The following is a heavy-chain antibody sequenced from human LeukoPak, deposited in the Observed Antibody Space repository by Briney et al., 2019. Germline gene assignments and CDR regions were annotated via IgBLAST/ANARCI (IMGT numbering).Heavy chain of an antibody. D-gene: IGHD6-6*01. J-gene: IGHJ3*02. CDR1: GYTSTSYG. CDR3: AGAVEYRTNPSTGDAFDI. CDR2: ISAYNGNT. V-gene: IGHV1-18*01. Sequence: GSAKVSCKASGYTSTSYGISWVRHAPGEGLEWMGWISAYNGNTNYGQRLQGRVSRTTDASTNTAYMELRSLGSDDTAVYYCAGAVEYRTNPSTGDAFDIWGQGTMVTVSS.